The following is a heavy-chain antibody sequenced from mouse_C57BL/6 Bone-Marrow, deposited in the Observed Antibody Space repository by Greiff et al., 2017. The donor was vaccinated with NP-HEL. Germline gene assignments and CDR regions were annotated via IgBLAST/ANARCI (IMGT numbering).Heavy chain of an antibody. V-gene: IGHV1-15*01. CDR1: GYTFTDYE. Sequence: QVQLQQSGAELVRPGASVTLSCKASGYTFTDYEMHWVKQTPVHGLEWIGAIDPETGGTAYNQKFKSKAILTADKSSSTAYMELRSLTSEDSAVYYCTRNYYGSSFAYWGQGTLVTVSA. J-gene: IGHJ3*01. CDR2: IDPETGGT. D-gene: IGHD1-1*01. CDR3: TRNYYGSSFAY.